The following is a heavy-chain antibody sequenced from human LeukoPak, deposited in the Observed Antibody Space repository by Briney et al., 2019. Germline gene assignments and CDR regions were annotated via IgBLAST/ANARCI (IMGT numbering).Heavy chain of an antibody. CDR3: ASNEPAARYYYYYYMDV. J-gene: IGHJ6*03. Sequence: GASVKVSCKASGGTFSSYAISWVRQAPGQGLEWMGGIIPIFGTANYAQKFQGRVTTTTDESTSTAYMELSSLRSEDTAVYYCASNEPAARYYYYYYMDVWGKGTTVTVSS. D-gene: IGHD2-2*01. CDR1: GGTFSSYA. CDR2: IIPIFGTA. V-gene: IGHV1-69*05.